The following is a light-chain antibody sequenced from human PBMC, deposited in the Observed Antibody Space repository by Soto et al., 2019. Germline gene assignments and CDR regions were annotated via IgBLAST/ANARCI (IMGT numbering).Light chain of an antibody. CDR1: SGHRSFA. J-gene: IGLJ3*02. CDR3: QTWTTGIVV. CDR2: VDFDGSH. Sequence: QPVLTQSPSDSASMGASVTLTCTLSSGHRSFAIAWHQKHPEKGPRNLMKVDFDGSHTKGDGVPDRFSGSSSGAERYLIISSLQSDEEADYYCQTWTTGIVVFGDGTKLTVL. V-gene: IGLV4-69*01.